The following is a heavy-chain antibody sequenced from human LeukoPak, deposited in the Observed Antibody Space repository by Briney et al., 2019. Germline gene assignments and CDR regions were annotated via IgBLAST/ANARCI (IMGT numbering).Heavy chain of an antibody. V-gene: IGHV4-30-2*01. D-gene: IGHD5-12*01. CDR3: ARGGWLPLPYYYFDY. Sequence: SETLSLTCAVSGGSISSGGYSWSWIRQPPGKGLEWIGYIYHSGSTYYNPSLKSRVTISVDRSKNQFSLKLSSVTAADTAVYYCARGGWLPLPYYYFDYWGQGTLVTVSS. J-gene: IGHJ4*02. CDR1: GGSISSGGYS. CDR2: IYHSGST.